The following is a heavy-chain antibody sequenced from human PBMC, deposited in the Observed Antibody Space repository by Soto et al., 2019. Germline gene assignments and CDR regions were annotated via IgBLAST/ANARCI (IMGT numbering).Heavy chain of an antibody. J-gene: IGHJ4*02. CDR3: ARGCSSWSVDY. CDR2: ISSGGSTI. CDR1: GFTFSTSA. D-gene: IGHD6-13*01. Sequence: EVQLVESGGVLVQPEGSLRLSCAASGFTFSTSAMNWVRQAPGKGLEWVSYISSGGSTIYYADSVKGRFTISRDNAKNSLYLQMNSLRAEDTAVYYCARGCSSWSVDYWGQGTLVTVSS. V-gene: IGHV3-48*01.